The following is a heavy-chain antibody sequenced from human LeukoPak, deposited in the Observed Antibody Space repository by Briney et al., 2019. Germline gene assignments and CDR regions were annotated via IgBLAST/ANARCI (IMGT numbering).Heavy chain of an antibody. J-gene: IGHJ6*03. CDR2: ISSSSSLI. D-gene: IGHD6-13*01. CDR1: GFAFSYYS. Sequence: GGSLRLSCAASGFAFSYYSMNWVRQAPGRGLEWVSCISSSSSLIFYSDSVRGRFTISRDNAKNLLYLHMNSLRVEDTAVYYCAKVDRGDYSSSPVPYYNYYMNVWGKGTTVTVSS. V-gene: IGHV3-21*01. CDR3: AKVDRGDYSSSPVPYYNYYMNV.